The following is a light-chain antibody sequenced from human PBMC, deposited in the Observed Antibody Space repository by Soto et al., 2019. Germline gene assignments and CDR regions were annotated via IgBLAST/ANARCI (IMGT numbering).Light chain of an antibody. Sequence: VLTRCAGTLFLSPAGRAPLSCKVSQTVRCNYVAWYKQKPGQAPRVXSNAASNRATGIPDRFSGSGSGMDFTLTISSLEPEDFAVYYCQQSGNSQWTFGQGTKVDIK. CDR1: QTVRCNY. CDR2: AAS. V-gene: IGKV3-20*01. J-gene: IGKJ1*01. CDR3: QQSGNSQWT.